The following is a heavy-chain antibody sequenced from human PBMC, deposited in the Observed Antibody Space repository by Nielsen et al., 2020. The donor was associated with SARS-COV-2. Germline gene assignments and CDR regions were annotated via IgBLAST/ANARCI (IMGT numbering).Heavy chain of an antibody. D-gene: IGHD6-13*01. J-gene: IGHJ5*02. V-gene: IGHV3-20*04. CDR3: ARDLDSSSWYWGNWFDP. CDR1: GFTFGDYA. CDR2: INWNGGST. Sequence: GESLKISCTASGFTFGDYAMSWVRQAPGKGLEWVSGINWNGGSTGYADSVKGRFTISRDNAKNSLYLQMNSLRDEDTAVYYCARDLDSSSWYWGNWFDPWGQGTLVTVSS.